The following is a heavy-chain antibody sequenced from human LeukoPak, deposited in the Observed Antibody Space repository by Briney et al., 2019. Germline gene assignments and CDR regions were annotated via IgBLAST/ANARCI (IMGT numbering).Heavy chain of an antibody. Sequence: VKPSETLSLTCTVSGGSISHYYWSWIRQPAGKGLEWIGYIYYSGSTNYNPSLKSRVTISVDTSKNQFSLKLSSVTAADTAVYYCARVFTRGAFDIWGQGTMVTVSS. CDR3: ARVFTRGAFDI. D-gene: IGHD3-10*01. J-gene: IGHJ3*02. CDR1: GGSISHYY. V-gene: IGHV4-59*01. CDR2: IYYSGST.